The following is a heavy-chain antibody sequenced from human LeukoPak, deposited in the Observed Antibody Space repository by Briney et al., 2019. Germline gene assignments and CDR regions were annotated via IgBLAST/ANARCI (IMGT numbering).Heavy chain of an antibody. CDR3: ATGNYNRPSDY. J-gene: IGHJ4*02. D-gene: IGHD1-7*01. CDR1: GFTFSDYW. CDR2: IKSDGGLT. V-gene: IGHV3-74*01. Sequence: GGSLRLSCAASGFTFSDYWMHWVRQAPGKGLVWVSRIKSDGGLTNYADSVKGRFTISRDNTKNTLYLQLNSLRAEDTAVYYCATGNYNRPSDYWGQGTLVTVSS.